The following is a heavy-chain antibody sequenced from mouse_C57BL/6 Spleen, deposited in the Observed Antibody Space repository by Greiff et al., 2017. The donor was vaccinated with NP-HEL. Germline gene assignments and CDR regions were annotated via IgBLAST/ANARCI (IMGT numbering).Heavy chain of an antibody. Sequence: EVQLQQSGAELVRPGASVKLSCTASGFNIKDDYMHWVKQRPEQGLEWIGWIDPENGDTEYASKFQGKATITADTSSNTAYLQLSSLTSEDTAVYYCTTSQGDMDYWGQGTSVTVSA. J-gene: IGHJ4*01. CDR2: IDPENGDT. CDR1: GFNIKDDY. D-gene: IGHD2-13*01. V-gene: IGHV14-4*01. CDR3: TTSQGDMDY.